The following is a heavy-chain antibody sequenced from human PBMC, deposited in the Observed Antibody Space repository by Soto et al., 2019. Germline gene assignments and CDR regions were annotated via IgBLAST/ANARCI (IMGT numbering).Heavy chain of an antibody. CDR2: IYHSGST. J-gene: IGHJ6*02. CDR3: ARAFYGDDAAHYYGTDV. CDR1: GYSISSGYY. V-gene: IGHV4-38-2*01. D-gene: IGHD4-17*01. Sequence: LSLTCAVSGYSISSGYYWGWIRQPPGKGLEWIGNIYHSGSTNYNPSLKSRVTISVDTSKNQFSLKLNSVTAADTAVYYCARAFYGDDAAHYYGTDVWGQGTTVPVSS.